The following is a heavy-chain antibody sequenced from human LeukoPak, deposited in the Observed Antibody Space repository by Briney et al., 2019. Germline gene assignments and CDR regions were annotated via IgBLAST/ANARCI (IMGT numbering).Heavy chain of an antibody. CDR2: LSWNSGSI. Sequence: GGSVRLSCAASGFTFDDYAMLWVRQAPGKGLVWVSGLSWNSGSIGYADSVKGRFTISRDNAKNSLYLQMNSLRAEDTALYYCAKVYRGSGSYYPYFDYWGQGTLVTVSS. CDR1: GFTFDDYA. V-gene: IGHV3-9*01. J-gene: IGHJ4*02. CDR3: AKVYRGSGSYYPYFDY. D-gene: IGHD3-10*01.